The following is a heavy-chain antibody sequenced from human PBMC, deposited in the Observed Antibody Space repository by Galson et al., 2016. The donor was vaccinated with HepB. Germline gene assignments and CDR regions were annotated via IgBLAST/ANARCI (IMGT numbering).Heavy chain of an antibody. CDR2: ITNNGDTT. CDR1: GFSFSSYA. V-gene: IGHV3-64D*06. J-gene: IGHJ4*02. CDR3: VKDRVRYGHPNFDY. D-gene: IGHD5-24*01. Sequence: SLRLSCAASGFSFSSYAMDWVRQAPGKGLEFVSGITNNGDTTDYADSVKGRFTISRDNSKNTLYLQMSSLRAEDTAVYYCVKDRVRYGHPNFDYWGQGTLVTVSS.